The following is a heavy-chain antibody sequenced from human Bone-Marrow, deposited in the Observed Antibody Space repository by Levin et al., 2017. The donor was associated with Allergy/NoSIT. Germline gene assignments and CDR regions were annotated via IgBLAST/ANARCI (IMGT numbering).Heavy chain of an antibody. D-gene: IGHD3-3*01. J-gene: IGHJ6*02. CDR1: GYTFTSYG. CDR3: ARGPVLRFLEWLLYPEYYYYGMDV. Sequence: GESLKISCKASGYTFTSYGISWVRQAPGQGLEWMGWISAYNGNTNYAQKLQGRVTMTTDTSTSTAYMELRSLRSDDTAVYYCARGPVLRFLEWLLYPEYYYYGMDVWGQGTTVTVSS. CDR2: ISAYNGNT. V-gene: IGHV1-18*01.